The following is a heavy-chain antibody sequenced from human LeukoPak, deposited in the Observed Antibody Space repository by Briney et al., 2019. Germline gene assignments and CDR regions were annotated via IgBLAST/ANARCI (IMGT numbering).Heavy chain of an antibody. CDR3: ARRAYGDDSFDY. Sequence: GGSLRLSCAASGFTFRSYSMNWVRQAPGKGLEWVSYITSGRSPIYYADSVKGRFTISRDNAKNSLYLQMNSLRDEDTAVYYCARRAYGDDSFDYWGQGTLVTVSS. V-gene: IGHV3-48*02. CDR2: ITSGRSPI. CDR1: GFTFRSYS. D-gene: IGHD4-17*01. J-gene: IGHJ4*02.